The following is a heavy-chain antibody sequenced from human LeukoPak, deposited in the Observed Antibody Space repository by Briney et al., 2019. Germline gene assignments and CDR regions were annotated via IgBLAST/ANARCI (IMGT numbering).Heavy chain of an antibody. CDR3: ARGPPSADCSSTSCPLGY. Sequence: SVKVSCKASRGTFSSYAISWVRQAPGQGLEWMGGIIPIFGTANYAQKFQGRVTITTDESTSTAYMELSSLRSEDTAVYYCARGPPSADCSSTSCPLGYWGQGTLVTVSS. V-gene: IGHV1-69*05. CDR2: IIPIFGTA. CDR1: RGTFSSYA. D-gene: IGHD2-2*01. J-gene: IGHJ4*02.